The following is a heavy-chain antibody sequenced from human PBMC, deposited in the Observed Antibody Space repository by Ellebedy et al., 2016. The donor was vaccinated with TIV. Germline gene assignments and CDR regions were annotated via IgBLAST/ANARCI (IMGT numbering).Heavy chain of an antibody. CDR1: GGSISSYY. CDR3: ARVPGFGQEYYFDY. J-gene: IGHJ4*02. CDR2: IYYSGST. V-gene: IGHV4-59*01. D-gene: IGHD3-10*01. Sequence: MPSETLSLTCTVPGGSISSYYWSWIRQPPGKGLEWIGYIYYSGSTNYNPSLKSRVTISVDTSKNQFSLKLSSVTAADTAVYYCARVPGFGQEYYFDYWGQGTLVTVSS.